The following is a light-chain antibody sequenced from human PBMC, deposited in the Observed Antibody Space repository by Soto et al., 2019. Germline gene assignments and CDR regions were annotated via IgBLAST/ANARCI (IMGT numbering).Light chain of an antibody. CDR1: QGIRND. V-gene: IGKV1-6*01. CDR3: LQDYNYPRT. J-gene: IGKJ1*01. CDR2: AAS. Sequence: AIQMTQSPSSLSASVGDTVTITCRASQGIRNDLNWYQQKPGKAPKLLIFAASNLQSGVSSRFSGSGSGTDFTLTISSLQPEDFATYYCLQDYNYPRTFGQGTKVDI.